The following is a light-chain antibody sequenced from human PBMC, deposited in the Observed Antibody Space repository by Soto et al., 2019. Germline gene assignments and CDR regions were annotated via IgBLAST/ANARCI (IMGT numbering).Light chain of an antibody. Sequence: IQLTQSPSSLSASVGDRVTITCRASLGINRFLACYQQKPGKAPKLLIYAASTLQSGVPSRFAGSGSGTDFTLTINSLQPEDFATYYCQQLESYPSTFGGGTKVDIK. V-gene: IGKV1-9*01. CDR2: AAS. CDR3: QQLESYPST. J-gene: IGKJ4*01. CDR1: LGINRF.